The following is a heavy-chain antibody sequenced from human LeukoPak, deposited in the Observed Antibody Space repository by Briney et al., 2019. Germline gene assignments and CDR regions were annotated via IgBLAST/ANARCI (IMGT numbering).Heavy chain of an antibody. CDR2: INPSGGST. D-gene: IGHD4-11*01. J-gene: IGHJ6*04. V-gene: IGHV1-46*01. CDR1: GYTFTSYY. CDR3: ARVCHNNYGRGHSYPGRDV. Sequence: ASVKVSCKASGYTFTSYYMHWVRQAPGQGLEWMGIINPSGGSTSYAQKFQGRVTMTRDTSTSTVYMELSSLRSEDTAVYYCARVCHNNYGRGHSYPGRDVWAKGPTVPLPS.